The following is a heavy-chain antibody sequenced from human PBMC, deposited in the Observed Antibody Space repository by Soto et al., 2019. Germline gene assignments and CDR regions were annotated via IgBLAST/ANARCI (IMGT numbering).Heavy chain of an antibody. D-gene: IGHD2-2*01. CDR3: ASHIVVVPAAIREDSFGYYYGMDV. Sequence: GESLKISCKGSGYSLTSYWIGWVRQMPGKGLEWIGIIYPGDSDTRYSPSFQGQVTISADKSISTAYLQWSSLKASDTAMYYCASHIVVVPAAIREDSFGYYYGMDVWGQGTTVTVSS. CDR2: IYPGDSDT. J-gene: IGHJ6*02. V-gene: IGHV5-51*01. CDR1: GYSLTSYW.